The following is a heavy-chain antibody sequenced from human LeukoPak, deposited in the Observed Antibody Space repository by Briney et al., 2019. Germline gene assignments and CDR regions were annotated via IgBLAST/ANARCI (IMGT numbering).Heavy chain of an antibody. D-gene: IGHD7-27*01. CDR2: IYSGGST. J-gene: IGHJ4*02. Sequence: ETLSLTCAVYGGSFSGYYWSWVRQAPGKGLEWVSVIYSGGSTYYADSVKGRFTISRDNSKNTLYLQMNSLRAEDTAVYYCARDPPGHGWGQGTLVTVSS. V-gene: IGHV3-66*01. CDR3: ARDPPGHG. CDR1: GGSFSGYY.